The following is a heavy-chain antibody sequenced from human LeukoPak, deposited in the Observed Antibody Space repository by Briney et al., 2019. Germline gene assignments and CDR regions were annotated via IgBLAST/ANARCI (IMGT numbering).Heavy chain of an antibody. Sequence: SETLSLTCTVSGGSIRSYYWSWIRQPPGQGLEWIGYIFYSGTTNYNPSLKSRITLSVDTSENQFYLRLTSVTAADTAMYYCARVDSNYVFDYWGQGTLVTVSS. CDR2: IFYSGTT. CDR3: ARVDSNYVFDY. D-gene: IGHD4-11*01. J-gene: IGHJ4*02. V-gene: IGHV4-59*01. CDR1: GGSIRSYY.